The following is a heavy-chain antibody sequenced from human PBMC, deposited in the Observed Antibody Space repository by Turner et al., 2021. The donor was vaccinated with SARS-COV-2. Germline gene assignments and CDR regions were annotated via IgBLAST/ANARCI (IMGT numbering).Heavy chain of an antibody. V-gene: IGHV4-30-2*01. Sequence: HLLLQESGSGLVKPSQTLSLTCAVSRGSISSGGYSWSWLRRPPGKCLEWIGYIYHSGCNYYNPTVKSRVTIALDRSKNQFSLKRSSVTAADTAVYYCARVDYYYYGMDVWGQGTTVTVSS. CDR2: IYHSGCN. J-gene: IGHJ6*02. CDR1: RGSISSGGYS. CDR3: ARVDYYYYGMDV.